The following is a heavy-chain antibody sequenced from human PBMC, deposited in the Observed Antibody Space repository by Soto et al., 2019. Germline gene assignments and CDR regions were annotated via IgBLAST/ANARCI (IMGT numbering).Heavy chain of an antibody. Sequence: LRLSCAASGFTFSSYGMHWVRQAPGKGLEWVAVIWYDGSNKYYADSVKGRFTISRDNSKNTLYLQMNSLRAEDTAVYYCARGGAVAPVSFYYGMDVWGQGTTVTVSS. D-gene: IGHD6-19*01. CDR3: ARGGAVAPVSFYYGMDV. J-gene: IGHJ6*02. CDR1: GFTFSSYG. CDR2: IWYDGSNK. V-gene: IGHV3-33*01.